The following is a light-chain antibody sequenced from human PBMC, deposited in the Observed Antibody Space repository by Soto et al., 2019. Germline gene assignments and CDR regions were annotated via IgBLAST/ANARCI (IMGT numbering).Light chain of an antibody. V-gene: IGKV1-39*01. J-gene: IGKJ4*01. CDR1: QSIRTY. Sequence: DIQMTQSPSSLSASVGDRVTITCRASQSIRTYLNWYQQKPGEAPKLLIYAASSLQSGVPSRFSGSGSGTDFTLTISSLQPEDFATYYCQQSYNTPRTFGGGTKVDIK. CDR2: AAS. CDR3: QQSYNTPRT.